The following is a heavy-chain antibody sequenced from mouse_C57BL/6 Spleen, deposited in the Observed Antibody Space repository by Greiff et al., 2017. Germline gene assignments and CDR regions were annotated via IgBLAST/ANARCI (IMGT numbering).Heavy chain of an antibody. CDR1: GFNIKDYY. D-gene: IGHD1-1*01. CDR2: IDPEDGDT. Sequence: EVQLQQSGAELVRPGASVKLSCTASGFNIKDYYMHWVKQRPEQGLEWIGRIDPEDGDTESAPKFQGKAPMTADTSSSTAYLQLSRLTSEDAAVYYCSSPYFGSSYGAWFAFWGQGTLVPVSA. CDR3: SSPYFGSSYGAWFAF. J-gene: IGHJ3*01. V-gene: IGHV14-1*01.